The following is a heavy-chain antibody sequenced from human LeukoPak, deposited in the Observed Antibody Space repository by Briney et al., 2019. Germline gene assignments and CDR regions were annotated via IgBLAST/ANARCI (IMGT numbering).Heavy chain of an antibody. CDR2: IWYDGSNK. Sequence: GGSLRLSCAASGFTFDDYAMHWVRQAPGKGLEWVAVIWYDGSNKYYADSVKGRFTISRDNSKNTLYLQMNSLRAEDTAVYYCARDLGYFDYWGQGTLVTVSS. CDR1: GFTFDDYA. V-gene: IGHV3-33*08. J-gene: IGHJ4*02. CDR3: ARDLGYFDY.